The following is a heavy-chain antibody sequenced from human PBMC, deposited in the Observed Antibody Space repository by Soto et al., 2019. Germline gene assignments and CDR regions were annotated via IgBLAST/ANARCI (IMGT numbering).Heavy chain of an antibody. J-gene: IGHJ4*02. CDR3: ARGPLCVLNYFES. D-gene: IGHD3-10*02. V-gene: IGHV1-69*02. CDR1: GGTFRNYP. Sequence: QVQLVQSGTEVKKPGSSVKVSCKASGGTFRNYPINWVRQAPGQGLEWMGSIFPLTDIPDYAQNFQARLTITADNSTSTAYMELSSLPSDDTATYFCARGPLCVLNYFESWGEGTLVTVSS. CDR2: IFPLTDIP.